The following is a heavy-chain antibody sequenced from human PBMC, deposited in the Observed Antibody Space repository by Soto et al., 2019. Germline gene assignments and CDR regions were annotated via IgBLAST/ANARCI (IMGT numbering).Heavy chain of an antibody. Sequence: QVQLVESGGGVVQPGRSLRLSCAASGFTFSSYAMHWVRQAPGKGLEWVAVISYDGSNKYYADSVKGRFTISRDNSKNTLYLQMNSLRAEDTAVYDCARDNVDTAMGDYWGQGTLVTVSS. CDR1: GFTFSSYA. CDR2: ISYDGSNK. V-gene: IGHV3-30-3*01. CDR3: ARDNVDTAMGDY. D-gene: IGHD5-18*01. J-gene: IGHJ4*02.